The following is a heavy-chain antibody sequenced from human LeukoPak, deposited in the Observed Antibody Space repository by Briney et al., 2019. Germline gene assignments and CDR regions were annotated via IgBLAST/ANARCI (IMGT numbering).Heavy chain of an antibody. J-gene: IGHJ4*02. CDR1: GFTFSSYS. CDR3: ATSSSWAGGDY. CDR2: ISSSSSYI. V-gene: IGHV3-21*01. Sequence: GGSLRLSCAASGFTFSSYSMNWVRQAPGKGLEWVSSISSSSSYIYYADSVKGRFTISRDNAKSSLYLQMNSLRAEDTAVYYCATSSSWAGGDYWGQGTLVTVSS. D-gene: IGHD6-13*01.